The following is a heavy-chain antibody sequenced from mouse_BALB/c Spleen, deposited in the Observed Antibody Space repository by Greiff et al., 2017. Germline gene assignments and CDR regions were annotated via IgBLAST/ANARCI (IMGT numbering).Heavy chain of an antibody. CDR1: GFAFSSYD. J-gene: IGHJ4*01. CDR2: ISSGGGST. CDR3: ARESFMTTAGSMDY. V-gene: IGHV5-12-1*01. D-gene: IGHD1-2*01. Sequence: EVKLQESGGGLVKPGGSLKLSFAASGFAFSSYDMSWVRQTPEKRLEWVAYISSGGGSTYYPDTVKGRFTFSRDNAKNTLYLQMSSLKSEDTAMYYCARESFMTTAGSMDYWGQGTSVTVSS.